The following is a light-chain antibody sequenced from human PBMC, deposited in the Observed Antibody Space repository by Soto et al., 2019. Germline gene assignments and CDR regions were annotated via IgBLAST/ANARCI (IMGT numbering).Light chain of an antibody. CDR2: DVS. V-gene: IGLV2-14*01. J-gene: IGLJ1*01. CDR3: SSYTSSSTLYV. Sequence: QSALTQPASVSGSPGQSITISCTGTSSDVGGYNYVSWYQQHPGKAPKLMIYDVSNRPSGVSNRFSGSKSGNTASLTISGLQADDEADYSCSSYTSSSTLYVFGTGTKVTVL. CDR1: SSDVGGYNY.